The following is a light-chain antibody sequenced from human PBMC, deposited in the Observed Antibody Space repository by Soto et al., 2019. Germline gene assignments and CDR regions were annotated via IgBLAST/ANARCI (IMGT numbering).Light chain of an antibody. J-gene: IGLJ2*01. Sequence: QSALTQPPSASGSPGQSVTISCTGTSSDVGPYNYVSWYQQRPGKASKLLIYEVTKRPSGVPDRFYASKSGNTASLTVSGLQAEDEADYYCSSYAGSNKLVFGGGTKVTVL. CDR2: EVT. V-gene: IGLV2-8*01. CDR3: SSYAGSNKLV. CDR1: SSDVGPYNY.